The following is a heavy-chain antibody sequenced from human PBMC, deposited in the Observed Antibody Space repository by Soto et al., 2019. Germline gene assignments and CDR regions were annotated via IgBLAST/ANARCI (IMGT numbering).Heavy chain of an antibody. D-gene: IGHD6-19*01. CDR1: GGSVSSGSYY. CDR3: ARWRQWLVRGSPDY. Sequence: QVQLQESGPGLVKPSETLSLTCTVSGGSVSSGSYYWSWIRQPPGKGLEWIGYIYYSGSTNYNPSLKRRVTIPVDTSKNQFALKLSSVTAADTAVYYCARWRQWLVRGSPDYWGQGTLVTVSS. V-gene: IGHV4-61*01. J-gene: IGHJ4*02. CDR2: IYYSGST.